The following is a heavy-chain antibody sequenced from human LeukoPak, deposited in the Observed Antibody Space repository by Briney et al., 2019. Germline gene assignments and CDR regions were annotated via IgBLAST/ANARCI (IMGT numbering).Heavy chain of an antibody. J-gene: IGHJ4*02. V-gene: IGHV4-4*02. CDR3: ARLAAAGTSSIYKFDY. Sequence: PSGTLSLTCAVSGGSISSSNWWSWVRQPPGKGLEWIGEIYHSGSTNYNPSLKSRVTISVDKSKNQFSLKLRSVTAADTAVYYCARLAAAGTSSIYKFDYWGQGTLVTVSS. CDR2: IYHSGST. D-gene: IGHD6-13*01. CDR1: GGSISSSNW.